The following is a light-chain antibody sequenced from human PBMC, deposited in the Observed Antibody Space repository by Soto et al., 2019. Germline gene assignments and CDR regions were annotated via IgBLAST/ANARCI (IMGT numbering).Light chain of an antibody. CDR2: EVS. J-gene: IGLJ2*01. Sequence: QSALTQPASVSGSPGQSITISCTGTSSDVGGYNFVSWYQHHPGKAPKLMIFEVSNRPSGVSNRFSGSKSGNTASLTISGLQADDEAAYFCTSYTSSTTLVFGGGTKLTVL. CDR1: SSDVGGYNF. CDR3: TSYTSSTTLV. V-gene: IGLV2-14*01.